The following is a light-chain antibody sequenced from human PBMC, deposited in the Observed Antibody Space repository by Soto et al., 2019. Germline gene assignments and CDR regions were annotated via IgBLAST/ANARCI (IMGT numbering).Light chain of an antibody. CDR3: QQYGSSPHP. CDR1: QSVSNN. Sequence: EIVVTQSPAILSVSPGDRATLSCRAGQSVSNNLAWYQQKPGQTPRLVIYGASNRATGVPARFSGSGSGTDFTLTISRLEPEDFAVYYCQQYGSSPHPFGQGTRLEIK. V-gene: IGKV3-20*01. CDR2: GAS. J-gene: IGKJ5*01.